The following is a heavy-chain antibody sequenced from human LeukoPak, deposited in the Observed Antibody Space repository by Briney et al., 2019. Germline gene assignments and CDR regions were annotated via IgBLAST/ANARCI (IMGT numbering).Heavy chain of an antibody. Sequence: PSETLSLTCTVSGGYIITRSYNWGWIRQPPGQGLERIGSIYYSGSTNYNPSLKSRVTIYVDTSKNQFSLRLTSVTAADTAVYYCARRSVAVENYFDYWGQGSLVTVSS. J-gene: IGHJ4*02. CDR3: ARRSVAVENYFDY. V-gene: IGHV4-39*01. CDR1: GGYIITRSYN. CDR2: IYYSGST. D-gene: IGHD6-19*01.